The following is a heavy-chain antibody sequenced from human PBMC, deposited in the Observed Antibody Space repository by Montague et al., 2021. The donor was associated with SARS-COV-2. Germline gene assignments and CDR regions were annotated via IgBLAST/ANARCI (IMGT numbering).Heavy chain of an antibody. CDR2: IYYSGRT. Sequence: TLSLTCTVSGDYISAGGYYWSWIRQHPEKGLEWIGNIYYSGRTSYNPSLESRVTISIATAANQFSLMMTSVTAADTAVYYCAKDHPDGAFWSGTKWFDPWGPGIRVTVSS. J-gene: IGHJ5*02. CDR1: GDYISAGGYY. V-gene: IGHV4-31*03. CDR3: AKDHPDGAFWSGTKWFDP. D-gene: IGHD3-3*01.